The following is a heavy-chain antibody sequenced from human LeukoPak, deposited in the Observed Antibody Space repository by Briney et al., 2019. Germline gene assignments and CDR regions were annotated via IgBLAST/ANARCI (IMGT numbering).Heavy chain of an antibody. CDR2: ISWNSGSI. J-gene: IGHJ4*02. D-gene: IGHD4-17*01. CDR1: GFTFSSYS. V-gene: IGHV3-9*01. Sequence: PGGSLRLSCAASGFTFSSYSMNWVRQAPGKGLEWVSGISWNSGSIGYADSVKGRFTISRDNAKNSLYLQMNSLRAEDTALYYCAKDSYGDLNYFDYWGQGTLVTVSS. CDR3: AKDSYGDLNYFDY.